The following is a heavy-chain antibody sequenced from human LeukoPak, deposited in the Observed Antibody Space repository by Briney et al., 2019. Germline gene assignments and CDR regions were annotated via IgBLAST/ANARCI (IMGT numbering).Heavy chain of an antibody. Sequence: PSETLSLTCTVSGGSISSSSYYWGWIRQPPGKGLEWIGSIYYSGSTYYNPSLKSRVTISVDTSKNHFSLKLSSVTAADTAVYYCARHVDTATDYFDYWGQGTLVTVSS. V-gene: IGHV4-39*01. CDR3: ARHVDTATDYFDY. D-gene: IGHD5-18*01. CDR2: IYYSGST. CDR1: GGSISSSSYY. J-gene: IGHJ4*02.